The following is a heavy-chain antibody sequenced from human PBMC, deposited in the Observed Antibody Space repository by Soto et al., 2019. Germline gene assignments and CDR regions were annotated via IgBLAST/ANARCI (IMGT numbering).Heavy chain of an antibody. CDR2: ISYDGSNK. CDR3: ARDQVVVVVAAKDYYYGMDV. CDR1: GFTFSSYA. V-gene: IGHV3-30-3*01. D-gene: IGHD2-15*01. Sequence: VGSLRLSCAASGFTFSSYAMHWVRQAPGKGLEWVAVISYDGSNKYYADSVKGRFTISRDNSKNTLYLQMNSLRAEDTAVYYCARDQVVVVVAAKDYYYGMDVWGQGTTVTVSS. J-gene: IGHJ6*02.